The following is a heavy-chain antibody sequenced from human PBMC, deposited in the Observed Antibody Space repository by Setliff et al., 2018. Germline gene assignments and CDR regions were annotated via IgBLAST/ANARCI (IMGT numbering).Heavy chain of an antibody. CDR1: GGSFSHYY. D-gene: IGHD3-22*01. CDR2: INHSGTT. J-gene: IGHJ4*02. Sequence: PSETLSLPCAVYGGSFSHYYCNWIRQPPWKGLEWIGEINHSGTTNYNPSLKSRVTISVDTSKNQFSLKLSSVTAADTAMYYCARGYYYDSSSYSTDYFDYWGQGTLVTVSS. V-gene: IGHV4-34*01. CDR3: ARGYYYDSSSYSTDYFDY.